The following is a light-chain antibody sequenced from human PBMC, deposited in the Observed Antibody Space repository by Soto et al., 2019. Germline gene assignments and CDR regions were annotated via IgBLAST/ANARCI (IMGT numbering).Light chain of an antibody. J-gene: IGKJ1*01. V-gene: IGKV3-15*01. Sequence: EIVMTQSPATLSVSPGERATLSCRASQSVSSSLAWYQQKPGQAPRLLIYGASTRSTGIPARFSGSESETEYTRTISSLQSEDVAVYYCQQYNNWWTFGQGTKVEIK. CDR3: QQYNNWWT. CDR1: QSVSSS. CDR2: GAS.